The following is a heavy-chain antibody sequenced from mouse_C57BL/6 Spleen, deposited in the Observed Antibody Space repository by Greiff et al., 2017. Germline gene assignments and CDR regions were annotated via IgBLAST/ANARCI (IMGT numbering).Heavy chain of an antibody. CDR3: SRRQTFGFDY. CDR1: GFTFSDYG. Sequence: EVQRVESGGGLVKPGGSLKLSCAASGFTFSDYGMHWVRQAPEKGLEWVAYISSGSSTTYYADTVKGRFTISRDNAKNTLFLQLTSLRSDDTAMXDCSRRQTFGFDYWGQGTTLTVSS. V-gene: IGHV5-17*01. J-gene: IGHJ2*01. D-gene: IGHD3-2*01. CDR2: ISSGSSTT.